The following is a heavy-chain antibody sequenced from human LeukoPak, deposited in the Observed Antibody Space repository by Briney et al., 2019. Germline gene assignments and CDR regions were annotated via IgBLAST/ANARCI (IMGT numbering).Heavy chain of an antibody. CDR3: AKDDSYIRFYS. CDR1: GFTFSSHG. Sequence: QSGETLRLSCAASGFTFSSHGMTWVRQAPGKGLEWVSGITGSGANAYYADSVKGRFTISRDNSRNTLYLQMNSLRVEDTAVYHRAKDDSYIRFYSWGRGTLVTVSS. J-gene: IGHJ5*01. CDR2: ITGSGANA. V-gene: IGHV3-23*01. D-gene: IGHD3-22*01.